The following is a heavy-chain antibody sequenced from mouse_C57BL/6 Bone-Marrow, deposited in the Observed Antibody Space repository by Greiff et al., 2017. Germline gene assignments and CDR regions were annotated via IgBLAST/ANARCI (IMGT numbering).Heavy chain of an antibody. V-gene: IGHV14-4*01. CDR2: IDPENGDT. D-gene: IGHD2-1*01. CDR1: GFNIKDDY. Sequence: EVKLQESGAELVRPGASVKLSCTASGFNIKDDYMHWVKQRPEQGLEWIGWIDPENGDTEYASKFQGKATITADTSSNTAYLQLSSLTSEDTAVYYCTTYYGNLYYYAMDYWGQGTSVTVSS. CDR3: TTYYGNLYYYAMDY. J-gene: IGHJ4*01.